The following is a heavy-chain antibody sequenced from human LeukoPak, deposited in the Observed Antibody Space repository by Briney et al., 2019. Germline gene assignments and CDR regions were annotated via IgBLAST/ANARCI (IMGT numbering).Heavy chain of an antibody. CDR1: GGSIGSSSYY. V-gene: IGHV4-39*07. CDR2: IYYSGTT. Sequence: PSETLSLTCTVSGGSIGSSSYYWGWVRQPPGEGLEWIGSIYYSGTTYYNPSLKSRATISVDTSKKQFSLKLSSVTAADTAVYYCARDGRAAAGTWCFDYWGPGTLVTVSS. J-gene: IGHJ4*02. CDR3: ARDGRAAAGTWCFDY. D-gene: IGHD6-13*01.